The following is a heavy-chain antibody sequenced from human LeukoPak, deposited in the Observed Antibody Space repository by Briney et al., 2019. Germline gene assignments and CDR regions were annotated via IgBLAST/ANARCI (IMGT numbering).Heavy chain of an antibody. J-gene: IGHJ4*02. CDR2: IYYSGST. CDR1: GGSISSDY. V-gene: IGHV4-59*01. Sequence: SETLSLTCTVSGGSISSDYWSWIRQPPGKGLEWIGYIYYSGSTNYNPSLKSRVPISVDTSKSQFSLQLRSETAADTAMYYCARDRSYDSSGYYGEWGQGTLVTVSS. D-gene: IGHD3-22*01. CDR3: ARDRSYDSSGYYGE.